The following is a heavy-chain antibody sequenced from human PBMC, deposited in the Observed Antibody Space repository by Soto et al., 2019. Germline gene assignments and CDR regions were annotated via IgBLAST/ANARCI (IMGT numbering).Heavy chain of an antibody. CDR3: ARGPRYCSTTTCFSGVTWFDP. CDR1: GYTFTSYA. V-gene: IGHV1-18*04. Sequence: GASVKVSCKASGYTFTSYAISWVRQAPGQGLEWMGWISSYNGNTNYAQKVQGRVTLTTDTSTSTTYMELRSLRSDDTAVYYCARGPRYCSTTTCFSGVTWFDPWGQGTLVTVSS. D-gene: IGHD2-2*01. CDR2: ISSYNGNT. J-gene: IGHJ5*02.